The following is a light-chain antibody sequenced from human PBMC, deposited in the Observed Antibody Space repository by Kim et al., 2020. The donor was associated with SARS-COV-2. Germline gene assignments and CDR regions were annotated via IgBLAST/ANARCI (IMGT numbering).Light chain of an antibody. CDR1: KLGYKC. V-gene: IGLV3-1*01. CDR3: QAWDSHTAAV. Sequence: SPRQTSSITCSGDKLGYKCVSGYQQKPGQSPVQVIYQDKKRPSGSPEQFSGSNSGNTATLTISGTQAMDEAVYYCQAWDSHTAAVFGGGTQLTVL. CDR2: QDK. J-gene: IGLJ2*01.